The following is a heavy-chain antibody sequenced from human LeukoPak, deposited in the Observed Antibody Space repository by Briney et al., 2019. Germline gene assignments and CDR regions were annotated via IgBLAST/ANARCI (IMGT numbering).Heavy chain of an antibody. D-gene: IGHD6-19*01. CDR2: INPSGGST. J-gene: IGHJ4*02. Sequence: GSLKVSCKASGYSFTSHYIHWVRQAPGQGLEWMGLINPSGGSTSYAQKFQGRVTMTRDTSTSTVYMELSSLRSEDTAVYFCARDGVAGTYSFDYWGQGTLVTVSP. V-gene: IGHV1-46*01. CDR1: GYSFTSHY. CDR3: ARDGVAGTYSFDY.